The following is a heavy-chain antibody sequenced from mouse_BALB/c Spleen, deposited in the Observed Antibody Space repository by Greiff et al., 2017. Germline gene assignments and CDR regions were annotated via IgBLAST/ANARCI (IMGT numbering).Heavy chain of an antibody. V-gene: IGHV1S81*02. CDR3: TSPIYYDYDGWFAY. CDR1: GYTFTSYY. CDR2: INPSNGGT. J-gene: IGHJ3*01. D-gene: IGHD2-4*01. Sequence: VQLQESGAELVKPGASVKLSCKASGYTFTSYYMYWVKQRPGQGLEWIGEINPSNGGTNFNEKFKSKATLTVDKSSSTAYMQLSSLTSEDSAVYYCTSPIYYDYDGWFAYWGQGTLVTVSA.